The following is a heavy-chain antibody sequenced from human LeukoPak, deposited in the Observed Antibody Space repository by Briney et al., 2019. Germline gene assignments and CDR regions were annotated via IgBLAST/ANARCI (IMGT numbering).Heavy chain of an antibody. CDR2: IYTSGST. CDR3: ARDRTYYYDSSGYADAFDI. V-gene: IGHV4-61*02. Sequence: KPSQTLSLTCTVSGGSISSGSYCWSWIRKPAGKGLEWIGRIYTSGSTNYNPSLKSRVTISVDTSKNQFSLKLSSVTAADTAVYYCARDRTYYYDSSGYADAFDIWGQGTMVTVSS. J-gene: IGHJ3*02. D-gene: IGHD3-22*01. CDR1: GGSISSGSYC.